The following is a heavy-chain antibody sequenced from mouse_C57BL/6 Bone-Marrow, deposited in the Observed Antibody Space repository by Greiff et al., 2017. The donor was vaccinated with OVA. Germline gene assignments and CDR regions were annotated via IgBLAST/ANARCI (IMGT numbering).Heavy chain of an antibody. Sequence: QVQLKQSGPELVKPGASVKISCKASGYAFSSSWMNWVKQRPGKGLEWIGRIYPGDGDTNYNGKFKGKATLTADKSSSTAYMQLSSLTSEDSAVYFCAYLLLRYYAMDYWGQGTSVTVSS. CDR3: AYLLLRYYAMDY. CDR2: IYPGDGDT. D-gene: IGHD1-1*01. V-gene: IGHV1-82*01. J-gene: IGHJ4*01. CDR1: GYAFSSSW.